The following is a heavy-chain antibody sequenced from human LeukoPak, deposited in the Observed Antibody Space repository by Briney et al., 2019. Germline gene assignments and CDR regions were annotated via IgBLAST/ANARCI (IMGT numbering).Heavy chain of an antibody. CDR1: GGSISSGGYY. Sequence: SQTLSLTCTVSGGSISSGGYYWSWIRQHPGTGLEWLGYIYYSGSTYYNPSLKSRVTISVDTSKNQFSLKLSSVTAADTAVYYCARDSDYDGSGSYSNYYYYGMDVWGKGTTVTVSS. CDR2: IYYSGST. J-gene: IGHJ6*04. D-gene: IGHD3-10*01. CDR3: ARDSDYDGSGSYSNYYYYGMDV. V-gene: IGHV4-31*03.